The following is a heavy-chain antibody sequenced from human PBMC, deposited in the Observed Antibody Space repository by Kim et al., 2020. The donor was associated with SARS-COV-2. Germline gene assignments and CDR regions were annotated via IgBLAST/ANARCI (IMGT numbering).Heavy chain of an antibody. V-gene: IGHV3-30*18. CDR2: ISYDGSNK. J-gene: IGHJ4*02. D-gene: IGHD5-12*01. Sequence: GGSLRLSCAASGFTFSSYGMHWVRQAPGKGLEWVAVISYDGSNKYYADSVKGRFTISRDNSKNTLYLQMNSLRAEDTAVYYCAKGGFYSGYDFTDYYFDYWGQGTLVTVSS. CDR1: GFTFSSYG. CDR3: AKGGFYSGYDFTDYYFDY.